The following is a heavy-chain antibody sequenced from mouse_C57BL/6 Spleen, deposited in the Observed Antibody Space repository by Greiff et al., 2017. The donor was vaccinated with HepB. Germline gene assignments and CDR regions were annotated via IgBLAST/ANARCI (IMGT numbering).Heavy chain of an antibody. CDR2: ISYDGSN. J-gene: IGHJ2*01. V-gene: IGHV3-6*01. D-gene: IGHD1-1*01. CDR1: GYSITSGYY. CDR3: ARGYYDDDY. Sequence: DVQLVESGPGLVKPSQSLSLTCSVTGYSITSGYYWNWIRQFPGNKLEWMGYISYDGSNNYNSSLKNRISITRDTSKNQFFLKLNSVTTEDTATYYCARGYYDDDYWGQGTTLTVSS.